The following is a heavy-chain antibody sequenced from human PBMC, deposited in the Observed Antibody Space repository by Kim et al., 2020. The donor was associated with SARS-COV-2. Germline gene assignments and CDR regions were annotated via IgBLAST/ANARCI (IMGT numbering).Heavy chain of an antibody. Sequence: CNPSLHTRVTISADTSKSQFSLKLTSVTAADTAVYYCARSSTTVTSRFDFWGQGILVTVSS. V-gene: IGHV4-39*01. CDR3: ARSSTTVTSRFDF. D-gene: IGHD4-17*01. J-gene: IGHJ4*02.